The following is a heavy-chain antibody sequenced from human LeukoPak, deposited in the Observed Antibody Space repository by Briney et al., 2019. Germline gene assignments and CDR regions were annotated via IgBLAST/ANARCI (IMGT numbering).Heavy chain of an antibody. D-gene: IGHD3-22*01. V-gene: IGHV4-30-2*01. J-gene: IGHJ4*02. CDR1: GDSVSSAGPS. CDR2: IYHSGSP. Sequence: PSETLSLTCAVSGDSVSSAGPSWSWIRQPPGKGLEWIGYIYHSGSPYYNPSLKSRVAISVDRSKNQFSLRLSSVTAADTAVYYCARGYYNSSGYLVDYWGQGALVTVSS. CDR3: ARGYYNSSGYLVDY.